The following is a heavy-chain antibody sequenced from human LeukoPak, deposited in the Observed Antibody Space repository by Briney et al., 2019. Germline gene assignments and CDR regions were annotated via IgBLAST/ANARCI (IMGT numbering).Heavy chain of an antibody. CDR1: GFTFSTYA. D-gene: IGHD6-13*01. Sequence: GPLRLSCAASGFTFSTYAMIWVRQAPGKGLEWVPVIGGSGSYTYYADSVKGRFTISRDNSKDTLYLQMNSLRPEDTAVYYCARDWYDYWGQGTLVTVSS. CDR3: ARDWYDY. V-gene: IGHV3-23*01. J-gene: IGHJ4*02. CDR2: IGGSGSYT.